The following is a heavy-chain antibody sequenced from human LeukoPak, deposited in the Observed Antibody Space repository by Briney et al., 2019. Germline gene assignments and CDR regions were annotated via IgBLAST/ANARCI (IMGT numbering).Heavy chain of an antibody. CDR3: ARDSSSGYSFDY. CDR1: GFTFSSYA. V-gene: IGHV3-23*01. D-gene: IGHD3-22*01. Sequence: GGSLRLSCAASGFTFSSYAMSWVRQAPGKGLELVSTISGSGGNTYFADSVKGWFTISRDNSKNTLYLQMNSLRAEDTAVYYCARDSSSGYSFDYWGQGTLVTVSS. J-gene: IGHJ4*02. CDR2: ISGSGGNT.